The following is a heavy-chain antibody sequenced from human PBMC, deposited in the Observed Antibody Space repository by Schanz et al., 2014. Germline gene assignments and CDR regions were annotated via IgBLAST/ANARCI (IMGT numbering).Heavy chain of an antibody. D-gene: IGHD6-13*01. CDR1: GHPFTAYY. CDR2: INPNSGGT. CDR3: ARDGHSSIWDSYYFYGLDV. J-gene: IGHJ6*02. V-gene: IGHV1-2*06. Sequence: QVQLVQSGAEVKKPGASVKVSCKASGHPFTAYYMHWVRQAPGQGLEWMGRINPNSGGTNYAENFQGRVTMARDTSTSTVSMELSRLTSDATALYYCARDGHSSIWDSYYFYGLDVWGQGTTVTVSS.